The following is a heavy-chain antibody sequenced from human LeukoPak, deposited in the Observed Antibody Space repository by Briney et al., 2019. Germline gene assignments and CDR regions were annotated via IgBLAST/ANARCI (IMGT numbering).Heavy chain of an antibody. CDR1: GFTFSDYY. J-gene: IGHJ4*02. V-gene: IGHV3-11*04. CDR3: ARVSRTYNYYDSSGYYDIDY. CDR2: ISSSGSTI. D-gene: IGHD3-22*01. Sequence: PGGSLRLSCAASGFTFSDYYMSWIRQAPGKGLEWVSYISSSGSTIYYADSVKGRFTISRDNAKNSLYLQMNSLRAEDTAVYYCARVSRTYNYYDSSGYYDIDYWGQGTLVTVSS.